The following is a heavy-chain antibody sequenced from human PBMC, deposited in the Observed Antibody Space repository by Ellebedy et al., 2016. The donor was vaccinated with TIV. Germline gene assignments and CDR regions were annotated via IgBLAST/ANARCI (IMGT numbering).Heavy chain of an antibody. V-gene: IGHV3-23*01. J-gene: IGHJ4*02. CDR2: ISGSGGYT. Sequence: GESLKISXAASGFTLSSYGMTWVRQAPGKGLEWVSGISGSGGYTYYADSVKGRFTISRDETKNTLYLQMNSLRGEDTAVYYCVKVERYCSINCLVWGQGTLLTVSS. CDR3: VKVERYCSINCLV. D-gene: IGHD2-2*01. CDR1: GFTLSSYG.